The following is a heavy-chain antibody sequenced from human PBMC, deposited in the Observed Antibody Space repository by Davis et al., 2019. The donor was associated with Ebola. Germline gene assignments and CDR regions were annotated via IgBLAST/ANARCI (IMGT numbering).Heavy chain of an antibody. CDR3: ASVSGPWLGARFGMDV. CDR2: IWYDGSNT. V-gene: IGHV3-33*01. D-gene: IGHD6-19*01. Sequence: PGGSLRLSCAASGFTFSSYGMHWVRQAPGKGLEWVAVIWYDGSNTYYADSVQGRFTISRDNSKHTLYLQMNSLRAEDTAVYYCASVSGPWLGARFGMDVWGQGTTVTVSS. J-gene: IGHJ6*02. CDR1: GFTFSSYG.